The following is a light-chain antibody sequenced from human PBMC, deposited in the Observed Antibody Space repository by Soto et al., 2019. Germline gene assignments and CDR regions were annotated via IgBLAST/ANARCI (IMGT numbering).Light chain of an antibody. V-gene: IGKV1-5*03. CDR1: RAISDW. Sequence: DIQMTQSPSTLSASLGDRVTITCRASRAISDWLAWYQQRPGKAPKLLIYKASRLESGVPSRFSGSGSGTEFTLTISGLQPDDFATYYCQQHNTFSFTFGQGTKLEI. CDR3: QQHNTFSFT. CDR2: KAS. J-gene: IGKJ2*01.